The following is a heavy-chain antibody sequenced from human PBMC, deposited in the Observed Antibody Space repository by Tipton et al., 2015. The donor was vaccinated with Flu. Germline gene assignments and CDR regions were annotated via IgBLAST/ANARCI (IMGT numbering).Heavy chain of an antibody. D-gene: IGHD2/OR15-2a*01. CDR1: GESLSGYY. Sequence: LSLTCVVYGESLSGYYWTWIRRAPGEGLEWIGEINHSGFITYNPSLKSRVTMSGDMSKNQFTLKMTSLTAADTAVYYCARGFNSRPLDHWGQGTLVTVSS. CDR3: ARGFNSRPLDH. CDR2: INHSGFI. J-gene: IGHJ4*02. V-gene: IGHV4-34*01.